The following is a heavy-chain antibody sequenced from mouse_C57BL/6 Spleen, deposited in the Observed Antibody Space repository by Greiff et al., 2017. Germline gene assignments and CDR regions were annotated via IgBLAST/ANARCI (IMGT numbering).Heavy chain of an antibody. Sequence: VQLQQPGAELVRPGTSVKLSCKASGYTFTSYWMHWVKQRPGQGLEWIGVIDPSDSYTNYYHKFKGKATLTVYTSSSTAYMQLSSLTSDDSAVYDCARRGYDKRYFDVWGTGTTVTVSS. CDR1: GYTFTSYW. J-gene: IGHJ1*03. CDR2: IDPSDSYT. V-gene: IGHV1-59*01. D-gene: IGHD2-2*01. CDR3: ARRGYDKRYFDV.